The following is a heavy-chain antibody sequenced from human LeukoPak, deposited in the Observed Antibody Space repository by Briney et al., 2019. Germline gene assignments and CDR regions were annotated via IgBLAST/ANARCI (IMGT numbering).Heavy chain of an antibody. V-gene: IGHV1-2*02. J-gene: IGHJ4*02. CDR3: ARGSYYYGSGSYLY. CDR2: INPNSGGT. Sequence: ASVKVSCKASGYTFTGYYMRWVRQAPGQGLEWMGWINPNSGGTNYAQKFQGRVTMTRDTSISTAYMELSRLRSDDTAVYYCARGSYYYGSGSYLYWGQGTLVTVSS. CDR1: GYTFTGYY. D-gene: IGHD3-10*01.